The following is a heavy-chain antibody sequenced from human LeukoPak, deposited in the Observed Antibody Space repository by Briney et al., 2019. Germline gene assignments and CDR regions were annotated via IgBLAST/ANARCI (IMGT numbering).Heavy chain of an antibody. CDR1: GYSFTNYW. CDR3: ARHGTHIAAPGSAWFDP. J-gene: IGHJ5*02. V-gene: IGHV5-51*01. Sequence: KFGESLKISCKGSGYSFTNYWIGWVRQMPGKGLEWMGIIYPGDSGSRYSPSFQGQVTISADKSISTAYLQWSSLKASDTAMYYCARHGTHIAAPGSAWFDPWGQGTLVTVSS. D-gene: IGHD6-25*01. CDR2: IYPGDSGS.